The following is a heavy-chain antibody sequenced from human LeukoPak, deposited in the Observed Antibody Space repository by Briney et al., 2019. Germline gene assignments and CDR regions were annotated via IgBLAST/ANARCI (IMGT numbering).Heavy chain of an antibody. Sequence: KPSETLSLTCAVYGGSFSGYYWSWIRQPPGKGLEWIGEINHSGSTNYNPSLKSRVTISVDTSKNQFSLKLSSVTAADTAVYYCARRVDYYDSSGYSRGYFDYWGQGTLVTVSS. D-gene: IGHD3-22*01. CDR1: GGSFSGYY. V-gene: IGHV4-34*01. CDR3: ARRVDYYDSSGYSRGYFDY. J-gene: IGHJ4*02. CDR2: INHSGST.